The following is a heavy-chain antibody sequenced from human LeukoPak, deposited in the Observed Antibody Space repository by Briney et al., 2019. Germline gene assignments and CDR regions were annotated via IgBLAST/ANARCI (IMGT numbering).Heavy chain of an antibody. CDR1: GYTFTGYY. Sequence: ASVKVSCKASGYTFTGYYMHWVRQAPGQGLEWMGWINPNSGGTNYAQKFQGRVTMTRDTSISTAYMELSRLRSDDTAVYYCARDVRKWFGESSAGYWGQGTLVTVSS. V-gene: IGHV1-2*02. D-gene: IGHD3-10*01. CDR2: INPNSGGT. CDR3: ARDVRKWFGESSAGY. J-gene: IGHJ4*02.